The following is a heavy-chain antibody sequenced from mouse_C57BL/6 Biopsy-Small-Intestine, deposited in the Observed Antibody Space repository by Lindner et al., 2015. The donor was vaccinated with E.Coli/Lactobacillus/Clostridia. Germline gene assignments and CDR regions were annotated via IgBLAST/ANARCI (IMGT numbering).Heavy chain of an antibody. Sequence: SVKVSCKASGFTFTTYGVSWVRQAPGQGLECMGWISAYNDNTDYAQNFQGRVTMTKDTSTSTAYMEPRSLRSDDTAVYYCATRSGTTKGNSFDIWGQGTTVTVSS. V-gene: IGHV14-4*02. CDR2: ISAYNDNT. J-gene: IGHJ1*01. D-gene: IGHD1-3*01. CDR1: GFTFTTYG. CDR3: ATRSGTTKGNSFDI.